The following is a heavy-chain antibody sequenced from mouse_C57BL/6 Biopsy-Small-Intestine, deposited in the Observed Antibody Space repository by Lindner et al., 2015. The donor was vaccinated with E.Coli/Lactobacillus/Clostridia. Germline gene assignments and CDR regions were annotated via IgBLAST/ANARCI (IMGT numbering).Heavy chain of an antibody. D-gene: IGHD1-1*01. Sequence: VQLQESGGGLVKPGGSLKLSCTASGFIFGDHGMRWVRQAPEKGLEWVAYISGSSSTIFYADVLKGRFTISRDNAKNTLFLQMTSLRSEDTAIYYCARNYYGSGYDYWGQSTTLTVSS. J-gene: IGHJ2*01. CDR2: ISGSSSTI. V-gene: IGHV5-17*01. CDR3: ARNYYGSGYDY. CDR1: GFIFGDHG.